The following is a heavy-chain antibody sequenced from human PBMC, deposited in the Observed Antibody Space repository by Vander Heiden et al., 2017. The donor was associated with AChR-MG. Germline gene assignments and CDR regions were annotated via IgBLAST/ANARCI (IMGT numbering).Heavy chain of an antibody. D-gene: IGHD1-26*01. Sequence: QVQPVESGGGVVQPGRSLRLSCAASGFTFSREGMHWVRQAPGKGLEWVAVIWYDGSNKYYADSVKGRFTISRDNSKNTLYLQMNSLRAEDTAVYYCARDLHYELPYFDYWGQGTLVTVSS. CDR1: GFTFSREG. CDR2: IWYDGSNK. CDR3: ARDLHYELPYFDY. V-gene: IGHV3-33*01. J-gene: IGHJ4*02.